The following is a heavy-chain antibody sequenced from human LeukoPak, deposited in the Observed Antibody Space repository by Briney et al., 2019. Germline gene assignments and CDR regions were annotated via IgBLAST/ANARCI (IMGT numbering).Heavy chain of an antibody. CDR2: FDPEGGET. CDR1: GYTLTELS. Sequence: ASVKVSCKVSGYTLTELSMHWVRQAPGKGLEWMGGFDPEGGETIYAQKFQGRVTMTEDTSTDTAYMELSSLRSEDTAVYYCATAGPPGWLAQAHYWGQGTLVTVSS. J-gene: IGHJ4*02. V-gene: IGHV1-24*01. D-gene: IGHD6-19*01. CDR3: ATAGPPGWLAQAHY.